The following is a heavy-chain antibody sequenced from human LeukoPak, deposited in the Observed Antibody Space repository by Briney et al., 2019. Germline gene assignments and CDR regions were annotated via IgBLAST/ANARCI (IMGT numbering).Heavy chain of an antibody. V-gene: IGHV3-23*01. Sequence: PGGSLRLSCAASGFTFSSYAMSWVRQAPGKGLEWVSAISGSGGSTYYADSVKGRFTISRDNSKNTLYLRMNSLRAEDTAVYYCAKGGHRVVIISAHFQHWGQGTLVTVSS. D-gene: IGHD3-22*01. CDR1: GFTFSSYA. CDR3: AKGGHRVVIISAHFQH. CDR2: ISGSGGST. J-gene: IGHJ1*01.